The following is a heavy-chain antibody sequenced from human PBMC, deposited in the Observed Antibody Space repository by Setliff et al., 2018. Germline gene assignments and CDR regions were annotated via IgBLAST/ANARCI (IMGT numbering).Heavy chain of an antibody. CDR3: ARKGISALSGAFDM. CDR1: GGSISNYY. Sequence: PSETLSLTCTVSGGSISNYYWSWIRQPAGKGLEWIGRIYNSGSTNYNPSLKSRVTMSVDTSKNQFSLKLSSVTAADTAVYYCARKGISALSGAFDMWGQGTMVTVSS. J-gene: IGHJ3*02. D-gene: IGHD1-26*01. V-gene: IGHV4-4*07. CDR2: IYNSGST.